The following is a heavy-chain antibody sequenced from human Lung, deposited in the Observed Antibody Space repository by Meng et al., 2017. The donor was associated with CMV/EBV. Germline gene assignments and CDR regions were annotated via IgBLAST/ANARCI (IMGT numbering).Heavy chain of an antibody. Sequence: SVKVSXKISGDGFSSYSVTWVRLAPGQGLEWMGVIIPIIGVTNYAQKFQGRVAITADKSRNTAYMELSSLRSDDTAFYYCARGPGGSGSYYIYWGQGTVVTVSS. J-gene: IGHJ4*02. D-gene: IGHD3-10*01. CDR1: GDGFSSYS. V-gene: IGHV1-69*10. CDR3: ARGPGGSGSYYIY. CDR2: IIPIIGVT.